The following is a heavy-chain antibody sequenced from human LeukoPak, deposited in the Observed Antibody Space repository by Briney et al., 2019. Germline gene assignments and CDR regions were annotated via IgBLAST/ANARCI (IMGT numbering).Heavy chain of an antibody. V-gene: IGHV4-59*01. Sequence: SETLSLTCTVSGGSISSYYWSWIRQPPGKGLEWIGYIYYSGSTNYNPSLKSRVTISVDTSKNQFSLKLSSVTAADTAVYYCARFVEYYYGSGRYSSPDLNYYYGMDVWGQGTTVTVSS. J-gene: IGHJ6*02. D-gene: IGHD3-10*01. CDR2: IYYSGST. CDR3: ARFVEYYYGSGRYSSPDLNYYYGMDV. CDR1: GGSISSYY.